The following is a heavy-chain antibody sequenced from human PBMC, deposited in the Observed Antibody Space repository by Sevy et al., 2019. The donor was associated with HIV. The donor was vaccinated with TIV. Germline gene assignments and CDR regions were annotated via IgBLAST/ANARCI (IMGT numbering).Heavy chain of an antibody. CDR2: IYSGGST. CDR1: GFTVSSNY. J-gene: IGHJ3*02. D-gene: IGHD3-22*01. Sequence: GGSLRLSCAASGFTVSSNYMSWVRQAPGKGLEWVSVIYSGGSTYYADSVKGRFTIARDKSTNTMYIKMNSLRAEDTAVYYCPTGGRGYDSSGYYFFARAFDIWGQGTMVTVSS. CDR3: PTGGRGYDSSGYYFFARAFDI. V-gene: IGHV3-53*01.